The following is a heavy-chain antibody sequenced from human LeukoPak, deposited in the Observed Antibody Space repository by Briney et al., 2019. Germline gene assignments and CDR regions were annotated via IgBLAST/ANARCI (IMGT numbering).Heavy chain of an antibody. J-gene: IGHJ6*02. Sequence: GGSLRLSCAASGFTVSSNYMSWVRQTPGKGLEWVSVIYSGGSTYYADSVKGRFTISRDNSKNTLYLQMNSLRAEDTAVYYCARDPITIFGVVSRSYYYYGMDVWGQGTTVTVSS. D-gene: IGHD3-3*01. CDR2: IYSGGST. CDR1: GFTVSSNY. V-gene: IGHV3-66*01. CDR3: ARDPITIFGVVSRSYYYYGMDV.